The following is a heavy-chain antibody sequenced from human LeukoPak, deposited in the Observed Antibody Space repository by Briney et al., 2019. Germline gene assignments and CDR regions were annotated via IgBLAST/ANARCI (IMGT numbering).Heavy chain of an antibody. CDR1: GFTFRSYW. CDR2: IETDGSST. J-gene: IGHJ4*02. Sequence: GGSLRLSCEASGFTFRSYWMHCVPQAPGKGLMWVSRIETDGSSTNYADSVKGRFAISRDNARNTVYLQMNSLRADDTAVYYCATVSEYWGQGTLVTVSS. CDR3: ATVSEY. V-gene: IGHV3-74*01.